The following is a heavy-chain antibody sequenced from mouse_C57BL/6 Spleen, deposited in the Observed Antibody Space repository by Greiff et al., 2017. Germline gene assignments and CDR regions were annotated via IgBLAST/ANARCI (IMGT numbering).Heavy chain of an antibody. J-gene: IGHJ1*03. CDR3: ARYPCAGSSYVGWYFDV. CDR1: GFNIKNTY. CDR2: IDPANGNT. D-gene: IGHD1-1*01. V-gene: IGHV14-3*01. Sequence: VQLQQSVAELVRPGASVKLSCTASGFNIKNTYMHWVKQRPEQGLEWIGRIDPANGNTKYAPKFQGKATITADTSSNTAYLRLSSLTSEGTAIYYWARYPCAGSSYVGWYFDVWGTGTTVTVSS.